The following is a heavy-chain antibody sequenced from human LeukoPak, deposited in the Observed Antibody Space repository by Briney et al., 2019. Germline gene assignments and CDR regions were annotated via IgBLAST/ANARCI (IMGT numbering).Heavy chain of an antibody. D-gene: IGHD1-26*01. CDR3: AKSSGSPWVYAFDI. CDR2: IRYDGSNK. V-gene: IGHV3-30*02. CDR1: GFTFDDYG. J-gene: IGHJ3*02. Sequence: GGSLRLSCAASGFTFDDYGMSWVRQAPGKGLEWVAFIRYDGSNKYYADSVKGRFTISRDNSKNTLYLQMNSLRAEDKAVYYCAKSSGSPWVYAFDIWGQGTMVTVSS.